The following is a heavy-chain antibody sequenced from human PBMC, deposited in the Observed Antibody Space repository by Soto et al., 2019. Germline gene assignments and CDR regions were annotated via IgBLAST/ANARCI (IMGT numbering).Heavy chain of an antibody. CDR2: INPNSGDT. D-gene: IGHD6-19*01. CDR3: ARREQWLENFDY. J-gene: IGHJ4*02. CDR1: GYTFTGYY. V-gene: IGHV1-2*02. Sequence: QVQLVQSGAEVKKPGASVKVSCKTSGYTFTGYYIHWIRQAPGQGLEWMGWINPNSGDTNYSQDFQGRVTMTSDTSFTIAYVELTRLRSDHTAVYYCARREQWLENFDYLGQGTLVTVSS.